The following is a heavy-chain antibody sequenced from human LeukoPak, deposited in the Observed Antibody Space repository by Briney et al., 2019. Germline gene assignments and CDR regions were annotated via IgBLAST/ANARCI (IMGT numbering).Heavy chain of an antibody. J-gene: IGHJ4*02. D-gene: IGHD3-10*01. CDR3: ARDGLGRDFSLDY. CDR1: GFDIRHYY. CDR2: IRNDGSNI. Sequence: GGSLRLSCVASGFDIRHYYMSWVRQAPGKGLEWVADIRNDGSNIYNVDSVRGRFTISRDNAKNSLFLQMNSLKDEDTAVYYCARDGLGRDFSLDYWGQGTLVTVSS. V-gene: IGHV3-7*04.